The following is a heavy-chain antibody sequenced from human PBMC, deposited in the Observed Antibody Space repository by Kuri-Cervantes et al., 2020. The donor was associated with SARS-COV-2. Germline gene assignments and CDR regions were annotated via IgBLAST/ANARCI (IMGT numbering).Heavy chain of an antibody. D-gene: IGHD6-13*01. V-gene: IGHV4-39*07. CDR3: AVYSSSPYYYYMDV. CDR2: IYYSGST. CDR1: GGSISSYY. J-gene: IGHJ6*03. Sequence: SETLSLTCTVSGGSISSYYWSWIRQPPGKGLEWIGSIYYSGSTYYNPSLKSRVTISVDTSKNQFSLKLSSVTAADTAVYYCAVYSSSPYYYYMDVWGKGTTVTVS.